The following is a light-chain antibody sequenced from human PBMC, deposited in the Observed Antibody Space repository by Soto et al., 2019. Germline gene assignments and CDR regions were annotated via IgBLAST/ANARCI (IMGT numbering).Light chain of an antibody. J-gene: IGKJ1*01. Sequence: EIVLTQSPGTLSLSPGERATLSCRASQSVSSTYLAWYQQKPGQAPRLLIYGVSSRATGIPDRFSGSGSGTDFTLTISSLQSEDFAVYYCQQYNNWPWTFGQGTKVDIK. CDR1: QSVSSTY. CDR2: GVS. CDR3: QQYNNWPWT. V-gene: IGKV3-20*01.